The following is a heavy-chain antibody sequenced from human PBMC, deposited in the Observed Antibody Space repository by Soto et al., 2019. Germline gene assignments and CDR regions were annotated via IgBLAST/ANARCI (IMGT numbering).Heavy chain of an antibody. J-gene: IGHJ6*02. Sequence: QVQLVQSGAEVKEPGSSVKVSCKASGGTFANFIMNWVRQTPGQGLEWMGGIVPMFGTATYAEKFKGRVTTSATESTSTAYMELTSLRSEDTAVYYCARNGTDSSSLSQYSGMDVWGQGTTVTVS. V-gene: IGHV1-69*01. D-gene: IGHD6-6*01. CDR2: IVPMFGTA. CDR1: GGTFANFI. CDR3: ARNGTDSSSLSQYSGMDV.